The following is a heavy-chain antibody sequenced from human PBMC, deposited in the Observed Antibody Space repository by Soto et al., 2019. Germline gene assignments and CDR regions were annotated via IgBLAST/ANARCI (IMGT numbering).Heavy chain of an antibody. Sequence: GPTLVNPTETLTLTCTVSGFSLSNARMGVSWIRQPPGKALEWLAHIFANDEESYNTSLRSRLTISRDTSKNQVVLTMTNMDPVDTATYYCARMGDYYDNAGDAFDLWGQGTMVTVSS. V-gene: IGHV2-26*01. CDR1: GFSLSNARMG. D-gene: IGHD3-22*01. J-gene: IGHJ3*01. CDR2: IFANDEE. CDR3: ARMGDYYDNAGDAFDL.